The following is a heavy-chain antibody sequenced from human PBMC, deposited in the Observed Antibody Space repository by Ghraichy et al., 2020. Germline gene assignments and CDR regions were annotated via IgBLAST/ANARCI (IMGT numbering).Heavy chain of an antibody. V-gene: IGHV3-23*01. CDR2: ISGSGGST. D-gene: IGHD7-27*01. Sequence: GGSLRLSCAASGFTFSSYAMSWVRQAPGKGLEWVSAISGSGGSTYYADSVKGRFTISRDNSKNTLYLQMNSRRAEDTAVYYCAKNGDLPFESYFDYWGQGTLVAVSS. J-gene: IGHJ4*02. CDR1: GFTFSSYA. CDR3: AKNGDLPFESYFDY.